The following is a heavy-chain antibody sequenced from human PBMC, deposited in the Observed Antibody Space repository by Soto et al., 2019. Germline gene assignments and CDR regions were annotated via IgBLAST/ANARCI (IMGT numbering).Heavy chain of an antibody. CDR1: GYTFTNYY. CDR3: ARADIPTRSLDY. J-gene: IGHJ4*02. D-gene: IGHD5-12*01. V-gene: IGHV1-46*01. Sequence: ASVKVPCKASGYTFTNYYLHWVRQAPGQGLEWMGIINPSGGTTNYAQKFQGRVTMTRDTSTSTVYMELSSLRSEDTAVYYCARADIPTRSLDYWGQGTLVTVSS. CDR2: INPSGGTT.